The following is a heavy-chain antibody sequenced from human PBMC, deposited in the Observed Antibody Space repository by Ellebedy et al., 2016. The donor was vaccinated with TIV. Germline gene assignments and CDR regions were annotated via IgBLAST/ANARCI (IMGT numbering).Heavy chain of an antibody. CDR2: INPNSGGT. D-gene: IGHD3-10*01. CDR3: ARDLAGYYYGSGSHNWFDP. V-gene: IGHV1-2*04. J-gene: IGHJ5*02. Sequence: ASVKVSXXASGYTFTSYYLHWVRQAPGQGLEWMGWINPNSGGTNYAQKFQGWVTMTRDTSISTAYMELSRLRSDDTAVYYCARDLAGYYYGSGSHNWFDPWGQGTLVTVSS. CDR1: GYTFTSYY.